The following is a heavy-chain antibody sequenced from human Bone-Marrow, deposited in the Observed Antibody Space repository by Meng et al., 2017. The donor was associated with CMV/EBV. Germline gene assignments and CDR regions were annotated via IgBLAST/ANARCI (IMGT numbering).Heavy chain of an antibody. Sequence: ASVKVSCKASGYTFSSYGISWVRQAPGQGLEWMGWISAYNGNTNFAQKLQGRVIMTTDTSTSTAYLELRSLRSDDTAVYYCARDPDCSSTNCYTSSYGMDVWGQGTTVTVSS. CDR2: ISAYNGNT. D-gene: IGHD2-2*02. V-gene: IGHV1-18*01. CDR3: ARDPDCSSTNCYTSSYGMDV. J-gene: IGHJ6*02. CDR1: GYTFSSYG.